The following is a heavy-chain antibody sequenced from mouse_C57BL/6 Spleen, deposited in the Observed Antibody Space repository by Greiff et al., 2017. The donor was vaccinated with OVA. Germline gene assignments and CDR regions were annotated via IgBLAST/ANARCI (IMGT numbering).Heavy chain of an antibody. J-gene: IGHJ2*01. D-gene: IGHD1-1*01. CDR2: IHPNSGST. CDR1: GYTFTSYW. Sequence: QVQLQQPGAELVKPGASVKLSCKASGYTFTSYWMHWVKQRPGQGLEWIGMIHPNSGSTNYNEKFKSKATLTVDKSSSTAYMQLSSLTSEDSAVDYCAREGTVVVHCDYWGQGTTLTVSS. V-gene: IGHV1-64*01. CDR3: AREGTVVVHCDY.